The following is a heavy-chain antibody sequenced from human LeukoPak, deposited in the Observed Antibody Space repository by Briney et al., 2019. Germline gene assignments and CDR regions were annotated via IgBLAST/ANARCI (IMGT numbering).Heavy chain of an antibody. D-gene: IGHD6-19*01. CDR2: IWYDGSNK. CDR3: AGSIAVAGTIDY. V-gene: IGHV3-33*08. CDR1: GFSFSGFG. Sequence: GGSLRLSCAVSGFSFSGFGMHWVRQAPGKGLEWVAVIWYDGSNKYYADSVKGRFTISRDNSKNTLYLQMNSLRAEDPAVYYCAGSIAVAGTIDYWGQGTLVTVSS. J-gene: IGHJ4*02.